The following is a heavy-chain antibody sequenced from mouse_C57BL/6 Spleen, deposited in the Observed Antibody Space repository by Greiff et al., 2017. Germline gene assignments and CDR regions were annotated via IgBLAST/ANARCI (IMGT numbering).Heavy chain of an antibody. Sequence: VKLVESGPELVRPGVSVKISCKGSGYTFTDYAMHWVKQSHAKSLEWIGVISTYYGDASYNQKFKDEATMTVDKSSSTAYMELARLTSEDSAVYYCAIPLWWLLGYYAMDYWGQGTSVTVSS. J-gene: IGHJ4*01. V-gene: IGHV1-67*01. CDR2: ISTYYGDA. CDR3: AIPLWWLLGYYAMDY. CDR1: GYTFTDYA. D-gene: IGHD2-3*01.